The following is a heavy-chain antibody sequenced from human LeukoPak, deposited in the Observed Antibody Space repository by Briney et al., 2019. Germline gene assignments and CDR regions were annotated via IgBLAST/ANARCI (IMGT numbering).Heavy chain of an antibody. CDR1: GFTFDDYT. CDR2: ISWDGGST. J-gene: IGHJ3*02. D-gene: IGHD5-24*01. CDR3: AKDRGRWLQFDAFDI. Sequence: PGGSLRLSCAAPGFTFDDYTMHWVRQAPGKGLEWVSLISWDGGSTYYADSVKGRFTISRDNSKNSLYLQMNSLRTEDTALYYCAKDRGRWLQFDAFDIWGQGTMVTVSS. V-gene: IGHV3-43*01.